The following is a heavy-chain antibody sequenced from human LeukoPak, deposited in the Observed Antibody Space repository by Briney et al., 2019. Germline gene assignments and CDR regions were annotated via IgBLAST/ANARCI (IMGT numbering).Heavy chain of an antibody. J-gene: IGHJ4*02. CDR3: ARDRPLFDYTPPFFDY. Sequence: KAGGSLRLSCAASGFTFSDYYMSWIRQAPGKGLEWVSYITSTGSTIYYADSVKGRFTISRDNAKNSLYLQMNSLRAEDTALYYCARDRPLFDYTPPFFDYWGQGTLVTVSS. CDR2: ITSTGSTI. D-gene: IGHD4-11*01. V-gene: IGHV3-11*04. CDR1: GFTFSDYY.